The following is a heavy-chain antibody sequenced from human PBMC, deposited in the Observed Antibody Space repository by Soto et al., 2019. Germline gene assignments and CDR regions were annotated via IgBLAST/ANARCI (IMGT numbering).Heavy chain of an antibody. CDR3: ARYILNVGPCANDAFDA. CDR2: INHANGNT. D-gene: IGHD1-1*01. Sequence: VQSGAEVKKPGASVKISCQASGFTFSDTLIKWVRQGPGQRLEWMGWINHANGNTRYSESFQGRVSISRLSAASTVYVALSDLTSEDTAVYYCARYILNVGPCANDAFDAWGQGTVITVPS. CDR1: GFTFSDTL. J-gene: IGHJ3*01. V-gene: IGHV1-3*01.